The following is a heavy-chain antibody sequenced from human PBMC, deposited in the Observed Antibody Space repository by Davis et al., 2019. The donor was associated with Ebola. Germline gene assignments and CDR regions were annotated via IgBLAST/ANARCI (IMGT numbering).Heavy chain of an antibody. J-gene: IGHJ4*02. Sequence: PGGSLRLSCAASGFTFSSNWMHWVRQAPGKGLVWVSRTNSDGSITSYADSVKGRFTISRDNAKNTLYLQMNSLRAEDTAVYYCAKSQFWTPYYFDYWGQGTLVTVSS. CDR3: AKSQFWTPYYFDY. CDR2: TNSDGSIT. V-gene: IGHV3-74*01. D-gene: IGHD3/OR15-3a*01. CDR1: GFTFSSNW.